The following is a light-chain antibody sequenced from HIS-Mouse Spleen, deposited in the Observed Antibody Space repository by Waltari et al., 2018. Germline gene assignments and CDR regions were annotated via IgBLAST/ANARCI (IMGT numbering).Light chain of an antibody. CDR1: SSNIGSNY. J-gene: IGLJ3*02. CDR3: AAWDDSLSGPV. V-gene: IGLV1-47*01. CDR2: RNN. Sequence: QSVLTQPPSASGTPGQRVTISCSGSSSNIGSNYVYWYQQLPGTAPNPLTSRNNHRPPGVPDRSSGSKSGTSASLAISGLRSEDEADYYCAAWDDSLSGPVFGGGTKLTVL.